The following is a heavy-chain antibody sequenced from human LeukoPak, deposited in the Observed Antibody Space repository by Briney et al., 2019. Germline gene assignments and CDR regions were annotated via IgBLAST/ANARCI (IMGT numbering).Heavy chain of an antibody. J-gene: IGHJ4*02. CDR1: GFTLRGYG. CDR2: ISSSSTI. CDR3: ARELGDDYVWGSYRSARLYYFDY. D-gene: IGHD3-16*02. V-gene: IGHV3-48*01. Sequence: PGGSLRLSCAASGFTLRGYGMHWVRQAPGKGLEWVSYISSSSTIYYADSVKGQFTISRDNAKNSLYLQMNSLRAEDTAVYYCARELGDDYVWGSYRSARLYYFDYWGQGTLVTVSS.